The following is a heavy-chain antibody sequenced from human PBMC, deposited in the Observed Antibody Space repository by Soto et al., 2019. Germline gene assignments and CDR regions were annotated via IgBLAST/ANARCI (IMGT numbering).Heavy chain of an antibody. CDR1: GGSCKNCA. CDR2: IIPIFGTS. J-gene: IGHJ4*01. Sequence: VKVSCRASGGSCKNCAIDWVRQAPGRGREWMGRIIPIFGTSDYARKCRDRVTLTADESSTTVFMDLNSIPYDDTALYFCASASKGGYALHWGHGTLVTVSS. V-gene: IGHV1-69*13. D-gene: IGHD6-25*01. CDR3: ASASKGGYALH.